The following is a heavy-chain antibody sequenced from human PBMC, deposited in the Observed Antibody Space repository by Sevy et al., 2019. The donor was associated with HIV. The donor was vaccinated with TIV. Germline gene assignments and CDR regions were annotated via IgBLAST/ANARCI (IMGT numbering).Heavy chain of an antibody. Sequence: GGSLRLSCAASGFTFSIYTMSWVRQAPGKGLEWVSTFCFGGSKIYYADSVKGRFTISRENSRNTVYLQMNSPRADDTAVYYCAREGCTQPHDYWGQGTLVTVSS. D-gene: IGHD2-8*01. CDR2: FCFGGSKI. J-gene: IGHJ4*02. V-gene: IGHV3-23*01. CDR1: GFTFSIYT. CDR3: AREGCTQPHDY.